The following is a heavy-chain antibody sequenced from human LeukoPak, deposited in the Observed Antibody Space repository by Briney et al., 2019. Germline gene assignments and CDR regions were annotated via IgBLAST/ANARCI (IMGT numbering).Heavy chain of an antibody. CDR2: ISGSGGST. J-gene: IGHJ4*02. CDR1: GFTFSSYA. D-gene: IGHD6-13*01. V-gene: IGHV3-23*01. Sequence: GGSLRLSCAASGFTFSSYAMSWVRQAPGKGLEWVSAISGSGGSTYYADSVKGRCTISRDNSKNTLYLQMNSLRAEDTAVYYCARGLRYGTVPYFDYWGQGTLVTVSS. CDR3: ARGLRYGTVPYFDY.